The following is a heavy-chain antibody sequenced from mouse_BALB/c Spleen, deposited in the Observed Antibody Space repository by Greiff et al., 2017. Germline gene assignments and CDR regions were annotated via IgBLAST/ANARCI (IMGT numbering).Heavy chain of an antibody. D-gene: IGHD1-1*02. CDR2: ISTYYGDA. CDR1: GYTFTDYA. Sequence: QVQLQQSGAELVRPGVSVKISCKGSGYTFTDYAMHWVKQSHAKSLEWIGVISTYYGDASYNQKFKGKATMTVDKSSSTAYMELARLTSEDSAIYYCASGGGWFAYWGQGTLVTVSA. CDR3: ASGGGWFAY. J-gene: IGHJ3*01. V-gene: IGHV1S137*01.